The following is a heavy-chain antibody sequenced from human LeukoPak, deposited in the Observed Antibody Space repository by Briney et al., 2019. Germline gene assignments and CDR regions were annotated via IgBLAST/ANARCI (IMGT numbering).Heavy chain of an antibody. D-gene: IGHD6-19*01. CDR3: ARGRGSGWYYYYGMDV. J-gene: IGHJ6*02. V-gene: IGHV4-34*01. CDR2: INHSGST. Sequence: SETLSLTCAVYGGSFSGYYWSWIRQPPGKGLEWIGEINHSGSTNYNPSLNSRVTISVDASKNQFSLKLSSVTAADTAVHYCARGRGSGWYYYYGMDVWGQGTTVTVSS. CDR1: GGSFSGYY.